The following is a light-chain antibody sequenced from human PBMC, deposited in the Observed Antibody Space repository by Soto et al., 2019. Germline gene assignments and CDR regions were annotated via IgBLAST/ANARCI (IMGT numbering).Light chain of an antibody. CDR2: GAS. J-gene: IGKJ4*01. V-gene: IGKV3-20*01. CDR1: QSVSSSY. CDR3: QHYRTS. Sequence: EIVLTQSPGNLSLSPGERATLSCRASQSVSSSYLAWYQQKPGQPPRLLIYGASSRATGTLNRFSGSASGTDITSSLTRQEPEDFAVYYCQHYRTSFGGGTKVEIK.